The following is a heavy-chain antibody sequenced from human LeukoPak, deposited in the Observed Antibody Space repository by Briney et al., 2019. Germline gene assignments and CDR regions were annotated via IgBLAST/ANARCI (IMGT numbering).Heavy chain of an antibody. V-gene: IGHV4-30-4*01. CDR1: GGSISSGDYY. D-gene: IGHD3-22*01. J-gene: IGHJ3*02. Sequence: SETLSLTCTVSGGSISSGDYYWSWIRQPPGKGLEWLGYIYYSGSTYYNPSLKSRVTISVDTSKNQFSLELSSVTDADTAVYYCATVPRDSSGYYYGHDAFDIWGQGTMVTVSS. CDR2: IYYSGST. CDR3: ATVPRDSSGYYYGHDAFDI.